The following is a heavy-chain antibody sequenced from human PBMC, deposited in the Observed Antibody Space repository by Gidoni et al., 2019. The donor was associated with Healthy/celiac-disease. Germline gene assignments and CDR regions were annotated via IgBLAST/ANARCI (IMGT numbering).Heavy chain of an antibody. CDR1: GFTFSSYW. Sequence: SGFTFSSYWMHWVRQAPGKGLVWVSRINSDGSSTSYADSVKGRFTISRDHAKNPLYLQMNSLRAEDTAVYYCARELELLRDTYYYYYYGMDVWGQGTTVTVSS. CDR3: ARELELLRDTYYYYYYGMDV. CDR2: INSDGSST. V-gene: IGHV3-74*01. D-gene: IGHD1-7*01. J-gene: IGHJ6*02.